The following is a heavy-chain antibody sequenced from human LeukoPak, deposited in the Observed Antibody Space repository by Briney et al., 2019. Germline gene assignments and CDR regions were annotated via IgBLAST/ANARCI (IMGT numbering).Heavy chain of an antibody. CDR3: GENCSCGWAFDY. CDR2: ISDGGGNT. Sequence: PGGSLRLSCAASGFNFSSYGMSWVRQAPGKGLEWVAVISDGGGNTYYADSVKGRFTISRDNSKNTLYLQMNSLRAEDTAVFYCGENCSCGWAFDYWGQGTLVTVSS. J-gene: IGHJ4*02. V-gene: IGHV3-30*18. CDR1: GFNFSSYG. D-gene: IGHD2-15*01.